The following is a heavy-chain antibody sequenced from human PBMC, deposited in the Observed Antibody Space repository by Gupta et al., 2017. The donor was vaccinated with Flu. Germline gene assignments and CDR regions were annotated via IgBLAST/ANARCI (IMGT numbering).Heavy chain of an antibody. V-gene: IGHV4-39*01. D-gene: IGHD6-13*01. J-gene: IGHJ4*02. CDR2: IYYSGIT. CDR1: DSRRSSTYY. Sequence: DSRRSSTYYWGWSRQSPGKGLEWIGSIYYSGITNYNPSIKSRVTISMDTYKNQFSLTWTPVTAADTAVYYGASRIAKDGDYWGQGTLVTVSS. CDR3: ASRIAKDGDY.